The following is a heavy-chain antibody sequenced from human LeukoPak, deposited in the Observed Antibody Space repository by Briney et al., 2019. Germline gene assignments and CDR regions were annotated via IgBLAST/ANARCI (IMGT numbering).Heavy chain of an antibody. Sequence: GRSLRLSCAASGFTLDDYAMHWVRQAPGKGLEWVSGISWNSGSIGYADSVKGRFTISRDNAKNSLYLQMNSLRAEDTALYYCAKCDNYDILTGHFDYWGQGTLVTVSS. J-gene: IGHJ4*02. V-gene: IGHV3-9*01. CDR2: ISWNSGSI. D-gene: IGHD3-9*01. CDR1: GFTLDDYA. CDR3: AKCDNYDILTGHFDY.